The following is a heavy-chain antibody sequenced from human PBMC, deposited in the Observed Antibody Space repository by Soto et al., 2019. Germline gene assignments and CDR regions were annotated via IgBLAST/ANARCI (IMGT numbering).Heavy chain of an antibody. CDR1: GYSFTSYW. CDR2: IYPGDSDT. CDR3: ARQGAAAGPTDGYYYYGMDV. J-gene: IGHJ6*02. Sequence: GESLKISCKGSGYSFTSYWIGWVRQMPGKGLEWMGIIYPGDSDTRYSPSFQGQVTISADKSISTAYLQWSSLKASDTAMYYCARQGAAAGPTDGYYYYGMDVWGQGTTVTVSS. V-gene: IGHV5-51*01. D-gene: IGHD6-13*01.